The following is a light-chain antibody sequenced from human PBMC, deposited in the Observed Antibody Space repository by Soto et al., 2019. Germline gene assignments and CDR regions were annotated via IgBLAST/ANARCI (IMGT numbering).Light chain of an antibody. Sequence: DIPLTQSPSFLSASVGDTVTITCRASQDISSYLAWYQQKPGKAPKVLIHTASISESGVPPRFSGSGSGTHFTLTISNLQPEDFATYYCQHLNSWPPITFGQGTRLEIK. V-gene: IGKV1-9*01. CDR1: QDISSY. CDR2: TAS. CDR3: QHLNSWPPIT. J-gene: IGKJ5*01.